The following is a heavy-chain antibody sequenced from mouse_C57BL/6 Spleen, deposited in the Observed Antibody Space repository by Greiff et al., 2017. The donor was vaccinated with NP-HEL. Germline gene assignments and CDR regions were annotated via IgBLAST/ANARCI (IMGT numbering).Heavy chain of an antibody. Sequence: EVKLMESGPELVKPGASVKISCKASGYTFTDYYMNWVKQSHGKSLEWIGDINPNNGGTSYNQKFKGKATLTVDKSSSTAYMELRSLTSEDSAVYYCARSLYYYGSSYHYAMDYWGQGTSVTVSS. D-gene: IGHD1-1*01. V-gene: IGHV1-26*01. CDR3: ARSLYYYGSSYHYAMDY. CDR2: INPNNGGT. CDR1: GYTFTDYY. J-gene: IGHJ4*01.